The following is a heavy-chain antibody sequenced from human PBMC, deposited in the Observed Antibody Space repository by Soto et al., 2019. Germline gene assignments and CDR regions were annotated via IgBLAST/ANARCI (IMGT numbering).Heavy chain of an antibody. J-gene: IGHJ4*02. CDR1: EFIFSNYA. V-gene: IGHV3-23*01. CDR3: AKAEKSSAVAGYCEG. D-gene: IGHD6-19*01. CDR2: ISGSGGST. Sequence: PRGSLGLSCAASEFIFSNYAMNWVRQAPGKGLEWVSAISGSGGSTYYADSVKGRFTISRDNSKNTLYLQMNSLRAEDTAVYYCAKAEKSSAVAGYCEGWGQRTLVVASS.